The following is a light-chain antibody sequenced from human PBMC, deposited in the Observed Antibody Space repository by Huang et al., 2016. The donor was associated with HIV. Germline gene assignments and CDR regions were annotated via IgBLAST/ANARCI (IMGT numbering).Light chain of an antibody. CDR1: QSIGAY. CDR2: KAS. Sequence: QMTQSPSALSASVGDRVTITCRASQSIGAYLAWYQQQPGKAPKLLIYKASYLQSGVPSRFSGGGSGTDFTLTISSLQPYDSATYYCQEYGTYSAFGQGTKVEV. V-gene: IGKV1-5*03. J-gene: IGKJ1*01. CDR3: QEYGTYSA.